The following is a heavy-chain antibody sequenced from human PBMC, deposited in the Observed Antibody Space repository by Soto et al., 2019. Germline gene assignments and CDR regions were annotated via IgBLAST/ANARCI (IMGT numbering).Heavy chain of an antibody. Sequence: GASVKVSCKASGGTFSSYAISWVRQAPGQGLEWMGGIIPIFGTANYAQKFQGRVTITADESTSTAYMELSSLRSEDTAVYYCARDYNGWFDPWGQGTLVTVSS. CDR2: IIPIFGTA. D-gene: IGHD2-8*01. J-gene: IGHJ5*02. CDR1: GGTFSSYA. V-gene: IGHV1-69*13. CDR3: ARDYNGWFDP.